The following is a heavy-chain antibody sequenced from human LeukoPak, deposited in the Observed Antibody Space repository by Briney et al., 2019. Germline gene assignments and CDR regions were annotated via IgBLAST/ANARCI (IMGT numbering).Heavy chain of an antibody. CDR1: AYSISSGYY. J-gene: IGHJ5*02. D-gene: IGHD4-11*01. V-gene: IGHV4-38-2*01. CDR3: ARHDFYRNYPHNWFDP. Sequence: SETLSLTCAVSAYSISSGYYWGWIRQPPGKGLEWIGSFHSGSTYYNPSLKSRVTISVDTSKNQFSLKLSSVTAADTAVYYCARHDFYRNYPHNWFDPWGQGTLVTVSS. CDR2: FHSGST.